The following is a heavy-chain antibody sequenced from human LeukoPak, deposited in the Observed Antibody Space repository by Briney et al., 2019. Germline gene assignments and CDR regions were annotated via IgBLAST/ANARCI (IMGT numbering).Heavy chain of an antibody. D-gene: IGHD2-2*01. V-gene: IGHV4-59*01. Sequence: SETLSLTCTVSGGSISSYYWSWIRQPPGKGLEWIGYIYYSGSTNYNPSLKSRVTISVDTSKSQFSLKLSSVTAADTAVYYCARERGYCSSTSCPNWFDPWGQGTLVTVSS. CDR2: IYYSGST. CDR1: GGSISSYY. J-gene: IGHJ5*02. CDR3: ARERGYCSSTSCPNWFDP.